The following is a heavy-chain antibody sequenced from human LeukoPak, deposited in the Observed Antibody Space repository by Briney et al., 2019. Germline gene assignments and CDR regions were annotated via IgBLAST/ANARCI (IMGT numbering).Heavy chain of an antibody. V-gene: IGHV1-46*01. D-gene: IGHD3-10*01. CDR3: ARDLAYYYGSGSPNWFDP. CDR2: INPSGGST. Sequence: GASVKVSCKASGYTFTSYYMHWVLQAPGQGLEWMGIINPSGGSTSYAQKFQGRVTMTRDTSTSTVYMELSSLRSEDTAVYYCARDLAYYYGSGSPNWFDPWGQGTLVTVSS. CDR1: GYTFTSYY. J-gene: IGHJ5*02.